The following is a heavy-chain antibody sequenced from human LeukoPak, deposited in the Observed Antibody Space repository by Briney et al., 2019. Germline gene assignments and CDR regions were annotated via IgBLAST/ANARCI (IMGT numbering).Heavy chain of an antibody. J-gene: IGHJ4*02. CDR2: IYHSGST. V-gene: IGHV4-38-2*02. CDR3: ARGIAVRNYYDSSGYYYDYFDY. D-gene: IGHD3-22*01. Sequence: SETLSLTCSVSGYSISSGYYWGWIRQPPRKGLEWIGSIYHSGSTYYNPSLKSRVTISVDTSKNQFSLKLSSVTAADTAVYYCARGIAVRNYYDSSGYYYDYFDYWGQGTLVTVSS. CDR1: GYSISSGYY.